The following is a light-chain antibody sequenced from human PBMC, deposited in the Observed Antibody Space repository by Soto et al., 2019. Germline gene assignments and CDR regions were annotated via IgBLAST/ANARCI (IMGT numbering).Light chain of an antibody. CDR3: SSFTSSSTRV. V-gene: IGLV2-14*01. Sequence: QPVLTQPASVSGSPGQSITISCTGTSSDIGGYNYVSWYQQHPGKAPKLMIYEVSNRPSGVYNRFSGSKSGNTASLTISGLQAEDEAYYYCSSFTSSSTRVFGGGTKVTVL. J-gene: IGLJ3*02. CDR2: EVS. CDR1: SSDIGGYNY.